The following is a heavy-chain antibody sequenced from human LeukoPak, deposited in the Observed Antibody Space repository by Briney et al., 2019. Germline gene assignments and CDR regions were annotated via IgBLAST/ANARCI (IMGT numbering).Heavy chain of an antibody. CDR3: AKEALYSSIDY. CDR2: IGGDYYT. J-gene: IGHJ4*02. D-gene: IGHD2-2*01. CDR1: GFTFSNSG. V-gene: IGHV3-23*01. Sequence: GGTLRLSCAASGFTFSNSGMSWVRQAPGKGLEWVSSIGGDYYTYYVDSVQGRFTISRDNSKNTLYLQMNSLRAEDTAVYYCAKEALYSSIDYWGQGTLVTVSS.